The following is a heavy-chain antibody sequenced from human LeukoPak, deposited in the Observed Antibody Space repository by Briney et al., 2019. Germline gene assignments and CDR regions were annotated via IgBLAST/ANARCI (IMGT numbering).Heavy chain of an antibody. Sequence: GSLRLSCAASGFTLSSYSMNWVRQAPGKGLEWVSSISSGSSYIHYADSVKGRFTISRDNANNSLYLQMNSLRAEDTAMCYCAGRYCSSTNCLLYYFDYWGQGTLVTVSS. CDR2: ISSGSSYI. CDR1: GFTLSSYS. CDR3: AGRYCSSTNCLLYYFDY. D-gene: IGHD2-2*01. J-gene: IGHJ4*02. V-gene: IGHV3-21*01.